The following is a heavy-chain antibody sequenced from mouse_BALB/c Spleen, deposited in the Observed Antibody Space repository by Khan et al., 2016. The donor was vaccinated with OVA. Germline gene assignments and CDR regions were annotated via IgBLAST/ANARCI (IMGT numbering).Heavy chain of an antibody. Sequence: EVQLVESGPGLVTPSQSLSLTCTVTGYSITSGYAWNWLRQFPGNKLEWMGYISYSGVTCYTPSLKSRISITRDTSKNQFFLQLNSVTTEDTATYYCARGNYYGYYFDYWGQGTTLTVSS. J-gene: IGHJ2*01. D-gene: IGHD1-1*01. CDR3: ARGNYYGYYFDY. CDR1: GYSITSGYA. CDR2: ISYSGVT. V-gene: IGHV3-2*02.